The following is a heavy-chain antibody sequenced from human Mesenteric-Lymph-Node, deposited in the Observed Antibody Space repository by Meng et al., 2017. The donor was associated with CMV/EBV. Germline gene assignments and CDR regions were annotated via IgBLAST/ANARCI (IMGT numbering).Heavy chain of an antibody. V-gene: IGHV4-59*02. CDR2: IYYSGST. J-gene: IGHJ4*02. CDR1: GFTVSSYY. CDR3: ARDEGGSYDY. Sequence: ESLKISCAVSGFTVSSYYWSWIRQPPGKGLEWIGYIYYSGSTNYNPSLKSRVTISVDTSKNQFSLKLSSVTAADTAVYYCARDEGGSYDYWGQGTLVTVSS. D-gene: IGHD3-10*01.